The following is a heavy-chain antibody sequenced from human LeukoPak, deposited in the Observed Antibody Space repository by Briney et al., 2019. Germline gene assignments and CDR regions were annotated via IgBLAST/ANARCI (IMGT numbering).Heavy chain of an antibody. CDR1: GFTFSSYS. CDR2: ISSSSSYI. D-gene: IGHD2-2*02. V-gene: IGHV3-21*01. J-gene: IGHJ4*02. Sequence: NPGGSLRLSCAASGFTFSSYSMNWVRQAPGKGLEWVSSISSSSSYIYYADSVKGRFTISRDNAKNSLYLQMNSLRAEDTAVYYCARRHCSSTSCYTGVVDYWGQGTLVTVSS. CDR3: ARRHCSSTSCYTGVVDY.